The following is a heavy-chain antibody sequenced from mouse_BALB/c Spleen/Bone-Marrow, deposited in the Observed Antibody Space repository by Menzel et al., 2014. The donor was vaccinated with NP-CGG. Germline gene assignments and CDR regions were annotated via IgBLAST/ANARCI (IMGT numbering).Heavy chain of an antibody. V-gene: IGHV1-69*02. J-gene: IGHJ4*01. CDR3: ARGVVYYYAMDY. CDR1: GYTFTNYW. Sequence: QVQLQQSGAELVKPGASVKLSCKASGYTFTNYWMHWVKQRPGQGLEWIGEIDPSDSYSNYNQNLKGKATLTVDKSSSTAYMQLTSLTSEDSAVYYCARGVVYYYAMDYWGQGTSVTVSS. CDR2: IDPSDSYS.